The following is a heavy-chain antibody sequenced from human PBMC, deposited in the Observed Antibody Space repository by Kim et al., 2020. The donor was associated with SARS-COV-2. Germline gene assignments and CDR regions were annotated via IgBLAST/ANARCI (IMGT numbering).Heavy chain of an antibody. CDR2: IYPGDSDT. CDR1: GYSFTSYW. V-gene: IGHV5-51*01. Sequence: GESLKISCKGSGYSFTSYWIGWVRQMPGKGLEWMGIIYPGDSDTRYSPSFQGQVTISADKSISTAYLQWSSLKASDTAMYYCARQRRRDYYGMDVWGQGTTVTVSS. CDR3: ARQRRRDYYGMDV. J-gene: IGHJ6*02.